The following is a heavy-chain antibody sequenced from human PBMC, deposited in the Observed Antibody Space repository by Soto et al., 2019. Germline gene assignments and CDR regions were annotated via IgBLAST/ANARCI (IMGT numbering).Heavy chain of an antibody. CDR3: ANAALLCGGDCYEPRYFQH. V-gene: IGHV3-23*01. CDR2: ISGSGGST. CDR1: GFTFSSYA. Sequence: GGSLRLSCAASGFTFSSYAMSWVRQAPGKGLEWVSAISGSGGSTYYADSVKGRFTISRDNSKNTLYLQMNSLRAEDTAVYYCANAALLCGGDCYEPRYFQHWGQGTLVTVSS. J-gene: IGHJ1*01. D-gene: IGHD2-21*01.